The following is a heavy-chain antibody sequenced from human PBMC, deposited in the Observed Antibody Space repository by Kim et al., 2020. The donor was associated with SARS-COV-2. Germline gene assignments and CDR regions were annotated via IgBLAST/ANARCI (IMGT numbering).Heavy chain of an antibody. V-gene: IGHV3-21*01. D-gene: IGHD6-19*01. J-gene: IGHJ4*02. CDR3: ARDSSGWFLDY. CDR2: I. Sequence: IYYAYPLKRRFPISKDKDKNLLYQQVNSLRAEDTAVYYCARDSSGWFLDYWGQGTLVTFSS.